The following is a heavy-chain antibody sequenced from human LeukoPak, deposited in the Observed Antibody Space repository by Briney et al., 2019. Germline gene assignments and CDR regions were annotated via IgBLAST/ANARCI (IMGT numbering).Heavy chain of an antibody. CDR1: GFTFSRCW. D-gene: IGHD3-10*01. Sequence: GGSLRLSCAASGFTFSRCWMSWVRQAPGKGLEWVANINQDGSVKYYVDSVKGRFTISRDNAKNSLFLQMNSLRGEDTAAYYCAKDAVKGSGRINWFDSWGQGTLVTVSS. CDR3: AKDAVKGSGRINWFDS. V-gene: IGHV3-7*03. J-gene: IGHJ5*01. CDR2: INQDGSVK.